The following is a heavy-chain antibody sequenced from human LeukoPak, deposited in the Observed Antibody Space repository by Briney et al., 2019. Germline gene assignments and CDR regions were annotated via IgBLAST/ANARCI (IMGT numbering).Heavy chain of an antibody. CDR3: ARLYYDFWSGYSVPYYYYMDV. J-gene: IGHJ6*03. CDR2: MNHNSGNT. Sequence: ASVKVSCKASGYTFTSYDINWVRQATGQGLEWMGWMNHNSGNTGYAQKFQGRVTMTRNTSISTAYMELSSLRSEDTAVYYCARLYYDFWSGYSVPYYYYMDVWGKGTTVTVSS. V-gene: IGHV1-8*01. CDR1: GYTFTSYD. D-gene: IGHD3-3*01.